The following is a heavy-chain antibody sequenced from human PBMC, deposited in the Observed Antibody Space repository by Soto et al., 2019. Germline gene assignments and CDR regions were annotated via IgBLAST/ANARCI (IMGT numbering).Heavy chain of an antibody. CDR3: AHRSQSCLSYAF. J-gene: IGHJ4*02. CDR1: GFSLSTSGVA. V-gene: IGHV2-5*01. Sequence: QITLKESGPTLVKPTQTLTLTCIFSGFSLSTSGVAVGWIRQPPGEALEWLALIDWSNAKRYSPSLQSMLAITKDTSKNQVVLTMTNMDPVDTATYYCAHRSQSCLSYAFWGQGTLVTVSS. D-gene: IGHD3-16*01. CDR2: IDWSNAK.